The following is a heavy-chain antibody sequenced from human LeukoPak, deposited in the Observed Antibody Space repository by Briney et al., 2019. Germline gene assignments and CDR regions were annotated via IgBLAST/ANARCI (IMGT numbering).Heavy chain of an antibody. J-gene: IGHJ4*02. D-gene: IGHD2-15*01. CDR2: ISGSGGNT. CDR1: GFTFSSYA. Sequence: PGGSLRLSCAASGFTFSSYAMSWVRQAPGKGLEWVSGISGSGGNTYYTDSVKGRFTISRDNSKNTLYLQMNCLRAEDTAVYYCAKGPRVVLLAAYYWGQGTLVTVSS. CDR3: AKGPRVVLLAAYY. V-gene: IGHV3-23*01.